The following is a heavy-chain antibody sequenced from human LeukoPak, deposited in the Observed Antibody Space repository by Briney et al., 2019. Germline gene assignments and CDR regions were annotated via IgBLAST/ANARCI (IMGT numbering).Heavy chain of an antibody. CDR1: GYTFTSYY. J-gene: IGHJ4*02. Sequence: GASVKVSCKASGYTFTSYYMHWVRQAPGQGLEWMGIINPSGGSTSYAQKFQGRVTMTRDTSTSTVYMELSSQRSEDTAVYYCARDACSGGSCYSFDYWGQGTLVTVSS. CDR2: INPSGGST. D-gene: IGHD2-15*01. V-gene: IGHV1-46*01. CDR3: ARDACSGGSCYSFDY.